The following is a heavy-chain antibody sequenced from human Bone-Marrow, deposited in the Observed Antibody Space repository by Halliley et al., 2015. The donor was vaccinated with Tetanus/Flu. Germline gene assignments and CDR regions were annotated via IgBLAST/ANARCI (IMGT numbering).Heavy chain of an antibody. V-gene: IGHV4-61*03. J-gene: IGHJ6*02. D-gene: IGHD2-15*01. CDR3: ARDPKPSRFCGGGRCYDTGAALDV. Sequence: NYNPSLKSRVTMSVDTSRNYFSLRLSSVTAADTAVYFCARDPKPSRFCGGGRCYDTGAALDVWGQGTTVTVSS.